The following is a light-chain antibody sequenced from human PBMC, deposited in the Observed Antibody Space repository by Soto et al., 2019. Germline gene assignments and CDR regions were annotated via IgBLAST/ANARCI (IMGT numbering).Light chain of an antibody. CDR1: QSVSSSY. Sequence: LTQSPATLTLSPGERATLPSGASQSVSSSYVAWYQHRPGLAPRLLLHDASSRATGIPDRFSGTKSGTDFTLTIDNLEPEDFATYYCQQRSSWPPITFGQGTRLEIK. V-gene: IGKV3D-20*02. CDR2: DAS. J-gene: IGKJ5*01. CDR3: QQRSSWPPIT.